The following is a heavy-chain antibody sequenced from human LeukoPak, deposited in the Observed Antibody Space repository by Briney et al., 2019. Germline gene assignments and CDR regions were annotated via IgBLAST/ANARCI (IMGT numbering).Heavy chain of an antibody. CDR3: ATYSSSWSNYYYYYYMDV. D-gene: IGHD6-13*01. CDR2: ISGSGGST. Sequence: PGGSLRLSCAASGFTFSSYAMSWVRQAPGKGLEWVSAISGSGGSTYYADSVKGRFTISRDNSKNTLYLQMNSLRAEDTAVYYCATYSSSWSNYYYYYYMDVWGKGTTVTVSS. J-gene: IGHJ6*03. CDR1: GFTFSSYA. V-gene: IGHV3-23*01.